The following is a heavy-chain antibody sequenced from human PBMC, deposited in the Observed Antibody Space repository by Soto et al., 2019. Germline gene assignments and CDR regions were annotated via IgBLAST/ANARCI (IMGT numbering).Heavy chain of an antibody. V-gene: IGHV1-46*01. CDR2: INPTVHTT. D-gene: IGHD2-21*01. CDR3: ARDVRDSIRDY. Sequence: ASVKVSCKASGYTFTSYGISWVRQAPGQGLEWMGIINPTVHTTSYAQKFQGRVTMTTDTSTSTVYMELRSLRSEDTAVYYCARDVRDSIRDYWGQGTLVTVSS. CDR1: GYTFTSYG. J-gene: IGHJ4*02.